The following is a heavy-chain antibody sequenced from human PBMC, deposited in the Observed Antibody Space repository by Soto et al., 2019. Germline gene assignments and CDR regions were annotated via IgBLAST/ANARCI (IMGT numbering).Heavy chain of an antibody. V-gene: IGHV3-30*18. CDR1: GVVFSNFG. CDR3: AKDGGYCYISRWCLGNALDF. CDR2: ISHDGRSK. D-gene: IGHD2-15*01. J-gene: IGHJ3*01. Sequence: GRSPRLSCAASGVVFSNFGIHWVRQGPGKGLEWVAVISHDGRSKFYGDSVKGRFTISRDNSKNTLSLEMNSLRGDDTAMYYCAKDGGYCYISRWCLGNALDFWDKGPMGT.